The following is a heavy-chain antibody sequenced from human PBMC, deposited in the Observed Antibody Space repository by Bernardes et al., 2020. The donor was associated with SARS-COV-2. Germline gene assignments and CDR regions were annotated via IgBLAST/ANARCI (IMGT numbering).Heavy chain of an antibody. Sequence: SETLSLTCTVSGGSISSYYWSWIRQPPGKGLEWIGYIYYSGSTNYNPSLKSRVTISVDTSKNQFSLKLSSVTAADTAVYYCARVGRFGELWNYYYYGMDVWGQGTTVTVSS. V-gene: IGHV4-59*01. J-gene: IGHJ6*02. CDR2: IYYSGST. CDR3: ARVGRFGELWNYYYYGMDV. CDR1: GGSISSYY. D-gene: IGHD3-10*01.